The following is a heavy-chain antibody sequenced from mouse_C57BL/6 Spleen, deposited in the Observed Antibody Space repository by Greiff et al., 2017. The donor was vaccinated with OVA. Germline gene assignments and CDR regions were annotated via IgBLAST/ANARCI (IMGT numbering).Heavy chain of an antibody. CDR3: ARGGGRGGYFDV. CDR2: IDPSDSET. CDR1: GYTFTSYW. D-gene: IGHD3-3*01. J-gene: IGHJ1*03. Sequence: VQLQQPGAELVRPGSSVKLSCKASGYTFTSYWMHWVKQRPIQGLEWIGNIDPSDSETHYNQKFKDKATLTVDKSSSTAYMQLSSLTSEDSAVYYCARGGGRGGYFDVWGTGTTVTVSS. V-gene: IGHV1-52*01.